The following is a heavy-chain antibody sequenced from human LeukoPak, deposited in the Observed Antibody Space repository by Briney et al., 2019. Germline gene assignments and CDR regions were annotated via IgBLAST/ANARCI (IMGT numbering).Heavy chain of an antibody. CDR3: ARLTTADAFDI. V-gene: IGHV4-59*01. Sequence: SETLSLTCSVSGGAISIYYWSWIRQPPGKGLEWIGYIYNSGSTNYNPSLKSRVTISVDTSKNQFSLKLSSVTAADTAVYYCARLTTADAFDIWGQGTKVTVSS. J-gene: IGHJ3*02. D-gene: IGHD3-22*01. CDR2: IYNSGST. CDR1: GGAISIYY.